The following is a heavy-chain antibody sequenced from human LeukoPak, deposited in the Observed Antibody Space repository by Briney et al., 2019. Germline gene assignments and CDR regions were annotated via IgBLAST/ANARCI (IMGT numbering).Heavy chain of an antibody. D-gene: IGHD3-3*01. CDR1: GYTFNSYY. J-gene: IGHJ4*02. CDR2: INPSGGST. V-gene: IGHV1-46*02. Sequence: GASVKVSCKASGYTFNSYYINWVRQAPGQGLEWMGIINPSGGSTTYAQKFQGRVTMTEDTSTDTAYMELSSLRSEDTAVYYCATGIRFLEWDPYWGQGTLVTVSS. CDR3: ATGIRFLEWDPY.